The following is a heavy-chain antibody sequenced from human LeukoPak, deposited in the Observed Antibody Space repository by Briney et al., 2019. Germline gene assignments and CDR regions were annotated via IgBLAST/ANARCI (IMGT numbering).Heavy chain of an antibody. CDR2: IYYSGNT. Sequence: PSETLSLTCTVSGVSISGYYWSWVRQPPGKGLEWIGYIYYSGNTKYNPSLKSGVTISVDKSKNQFSLKVTSVTAADTAVYYCARHYSYYGSVTYFDSWGQGTLVTVSS. D-gene: IGHD3-10*01. J-gene: IGHJ4*02. CDR1: GVSISGYY. CDR3: ARHYSYYGSVTYFDS. V-gene: IGHV4-59*01.